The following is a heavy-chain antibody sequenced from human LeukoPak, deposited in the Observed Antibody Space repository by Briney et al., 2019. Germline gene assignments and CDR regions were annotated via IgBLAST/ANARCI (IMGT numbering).Heavy chain of an antibody. CDR2: ISSSTSTI. J-gene: IGHJ3*02. D-gene: IGHD2-15*01. Sequence: GGSLRLSCAASGFTFSDYYMSWLRQAPGKGLEWVSYISSSTSTIYYADSVKGRFTISRDNAKNSLCLQMNSLRAEDTAVYYCARDYFSGAFDIWGQGTMVTVSS. CDR3: ARDYFSGAFDI. CDR1: GFTFSDYY. V-gene: IGHV3-11*04.